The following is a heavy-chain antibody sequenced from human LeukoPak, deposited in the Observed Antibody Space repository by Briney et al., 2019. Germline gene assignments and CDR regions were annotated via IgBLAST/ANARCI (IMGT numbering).Heavy chain of an antibody. CDR3: ARDGGYSSSWPHYYYYYYMDV. D-gene: IGHD6-13*01. Sequence: KPSETLSLTCTVSGGSISSYYWSWIRQPPGKRLEWIGYIYYSGSTNYNPSLKSRVTISVDTSKNQFSLKLSSVTAADTAVYYCARDGGYSSSWPHYYYYYYMDVWGKGTTVTVSS. J-gene: IGHJ6*03. CDR1: GGSISSYY. CDR2: IYYSGST. V-gene: IGHV4-59*01.